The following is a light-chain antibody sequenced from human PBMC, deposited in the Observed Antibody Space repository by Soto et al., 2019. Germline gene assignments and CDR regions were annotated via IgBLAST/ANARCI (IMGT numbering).Light chain of an antibody. Sequence: EIVLTQSPGTVSLSPGERATLSCRASQSVGSRWLAWYQQKPGQAPRVLIYGGSNRATGIPDRFSGSGSGTDFTLTICRLEPEDFAVYYCQQYYSSRTFGQGTKVEMK. CDR3: QQYYSSRT. J-gene: IGKJ1*01. V-gene: IGKV3-20*01. CDR1: QSVGSRW. CDR2: GGS.